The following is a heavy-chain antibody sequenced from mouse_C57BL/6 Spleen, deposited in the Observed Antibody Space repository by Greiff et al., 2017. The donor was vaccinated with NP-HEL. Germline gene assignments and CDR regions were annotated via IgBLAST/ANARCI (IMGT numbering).Heavy chain of an antibody. Sequence: QVTLKVSGAELMKPGASVKLSCKATGYTFTGYWIEWVKQRPGHGLEWIGEILPGSGSTNYNEKFKGKATFTADTSSNTAYMQLSSLTTEDSAIYYCARRYYYGSSYHWYFDVWGTGTTVTVSS. CDR2: ILPGSGST. V-gene: IGHV1-9*01. CDR1: GYTFTGYW. J-gene: IGHJ1*03. CDR3: ARRYYYGSSYHWYFDV. D-gene: IGHD1-1*01.